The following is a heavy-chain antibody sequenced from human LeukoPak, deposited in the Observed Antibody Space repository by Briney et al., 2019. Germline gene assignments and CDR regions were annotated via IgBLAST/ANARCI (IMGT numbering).Heavy chain of an antibody. V-gene: IGHV3-21*01. CDR1: GFTFSRYS. CDR3: AGEGDSGYVELDY. J-gene: IGHJ4*02. CDR2: ISSSSSYI. Sequence: PGGSLRLSCAASGFTFSRYSMNWVRQAPGKGLEWVSSISSSSSYIYYADSVKGRFTISRDNANNSLYLQMNSLRAEDTAVYYCAGEGDSGYVELDYWGQGTLVTVSS. D-gene: IGHD5-12*01.